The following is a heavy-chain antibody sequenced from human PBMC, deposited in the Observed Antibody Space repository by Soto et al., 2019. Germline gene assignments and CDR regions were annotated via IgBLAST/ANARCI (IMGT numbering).Heavy chain of an antibody. D-gene: IGHD4-17*01. CDR3: AKDVKWGGMTTIHYFDS. J-gene: IGHJ4*02. CDR1: GFTADDYA. CDR2: ISSNSDTI. V-gene: IGHV3-9*02. Sequence: EVQLVESGGGLVQPGRSLRLSCVASGFTADDYAMHWVRQAPGKGLEWVSGISSNSDTIDYADSVKGRFTISRDNAKNSMFLKMNSLRPEATALYYCAKDVKWGGMTTIHYFDSWGQGTLVTVSS.